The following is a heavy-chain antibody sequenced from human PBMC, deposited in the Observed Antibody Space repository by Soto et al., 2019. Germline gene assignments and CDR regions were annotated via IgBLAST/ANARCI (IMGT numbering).Heavy chain of an antibody. Sequence: PSETLSLTCTVSGGSISSSSYYWGWIRQPPGKGLEWIGSIYYSGSTYYNPSLKSRVTISVDTSKNQFSLKLSSVTAADTAVYYCARRIWRPGLRYGSGSYNWFDPRGQRTLVTVSS. J-gene: IGHJ5*02. CDR2: IYYSGST. CDR3: ARRIWRPGLRYGSGSYNWFDP. CDR1: GGSISSSSYY. V-gene: IGHV4-39*01. D-gene: IGHD3-10*01.